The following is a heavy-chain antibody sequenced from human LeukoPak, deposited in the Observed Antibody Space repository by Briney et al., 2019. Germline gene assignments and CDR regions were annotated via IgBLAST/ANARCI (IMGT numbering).Heavy chain of an antibody. D-gene: IGHD1-26*01. CDR3: AREQGAHDAFDI. J-gene: IGHJ3*02. V-gene: IGHV4-30-2*01. CDR2: IYHSGST. Sequence: SQTLSLTCAVSGGSISSGGYSWSWIRQPPGKGLEWIGYIYHSGSTYYNPSLKSRVTISVDRSKNQFSLKLSSVTAADTAVYYCAREQGAHDAFDIWGQGTTVTVSS. CDR1: GGSISSGGYS.